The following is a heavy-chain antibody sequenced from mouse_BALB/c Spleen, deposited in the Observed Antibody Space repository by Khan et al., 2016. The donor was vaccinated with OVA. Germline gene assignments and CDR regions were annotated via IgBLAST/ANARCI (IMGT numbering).Heavy chain of an antibody. CDR2: IWAGGST. J-gene: IGHJ2*01. V-gene: IGHV2-9*02. CDR3: ARREDI. CDR1: GFSLTSYG. Sequence: QVQLKESGPGLVAPSQSLSITCTVSGFSLTSYGVHWVRQPPGKGLEWLGVIWAGGSTNYNSAPMSRLSISKDNSKSQVCLKMNSLQTDATAMCYCARREDIWGQGTTLTVSS. D-gene: IGHD1-3*01.